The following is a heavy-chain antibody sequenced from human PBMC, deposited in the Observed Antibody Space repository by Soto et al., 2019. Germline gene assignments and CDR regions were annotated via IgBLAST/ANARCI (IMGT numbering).Heavy chain of an antibody. CDR2: TYYSGST. J-gene: IGHJ3*02. CDR3: ARYDNSGSHGVDI. CDR1: GGSISSGGYY. V-gene: IGHV4-31*03. Sequence: QVQLQESGPGLVKPSQTLSLTCTVSGGSISSGGYYWSWIRQHPGKGLEWIGYTYYSGSTYYNPSLKSRVTISVDTSKNQLSLKLSSVTAADTAVYYCARYDNSGSHGVDIWGQGTMATVSS. D-gene: IGHD3-22*01.